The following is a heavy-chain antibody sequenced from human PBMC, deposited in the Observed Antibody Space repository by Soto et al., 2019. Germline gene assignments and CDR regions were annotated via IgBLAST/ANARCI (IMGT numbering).Heavy chain of an antibody. Sequence: SQTLSLTCTVSGGSISSYYWSWIRQPPGKGLEWIGYIYYSGSTNYNPSLKSRVTISVDTSKNQFSLKLSSVTPADTAVYYCAREGSSGWSDYDYWGQGTLVTVSS. CDR3: AREGSSGWSDYDY. D-gene: IGHD6-19*01. CDR1: GGSISSYY. CDR2: IYYSGST. J-gene: IGHJ4*02. V-gene: IGHV4-59*01.